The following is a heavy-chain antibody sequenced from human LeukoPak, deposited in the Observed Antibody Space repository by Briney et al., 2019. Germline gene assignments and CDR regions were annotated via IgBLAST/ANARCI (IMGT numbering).Heavy chain of an antibody. CDR2: LSGSDDST. D-gene: IGHD5-24*01. Sequence: GGSLRLSCAASGFTFSNYGMSWVRQAPGKGLEWVSALSGSDDSTYYADPVKGRFTISRDSSKNTLYLQMNSLTVEDTALYYCAKGGRDGYSGNYYYMDVWGKGTTVTVSS. CDR1: GFTFSNYG. CDR3: AKGGRDGYSGNYYYMDV. V-gene: IGHV3-23*01. J-gene: IGHJ6*03.